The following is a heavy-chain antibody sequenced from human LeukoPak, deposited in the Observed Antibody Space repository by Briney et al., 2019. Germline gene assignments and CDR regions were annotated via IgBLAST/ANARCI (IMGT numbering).Heavy chain of an antibody. V-gene: IGHV3-53*01. J-gene: IGHJ4*02. Sequence: PGGSLRLSCAASGFIVSSKYMSWVRQAPWKGLEWVSTVYSNDDTYYADSVQGRFTISRDNSKNTLYLQMNSLSADDTAVYYCTRPDCSSTSCYTLEYWGQGTLVTVSS. D-gene: IGHD2-2*02. CDR1: GFIVSSKY. CDR3: TRPDCSSTSCYTLEY. CDR2: VYSNDDT.